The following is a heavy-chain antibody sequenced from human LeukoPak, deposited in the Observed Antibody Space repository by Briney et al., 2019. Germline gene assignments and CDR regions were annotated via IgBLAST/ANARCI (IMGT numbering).Heavy chain of an antibody. CDR3: VRDGAFADNWVAFDV. J-gene: IGHJ3*01. D-gene: IGHD1-1*01. Sequence: GGSLRLSSAASGFTVVTNYMNWVRQAPGKGLEWVSLIYPGDSTVTTYYADSVQGRFTVSRDNSKNTLFLQMNILRAEDTAVYYCVRDGAFADNWVAFDVWGQGTMVTVSS. CDR1: GFTVVTNY. CDR2: IYPGDSTVTT. V-gene: IGHV3-66*01.